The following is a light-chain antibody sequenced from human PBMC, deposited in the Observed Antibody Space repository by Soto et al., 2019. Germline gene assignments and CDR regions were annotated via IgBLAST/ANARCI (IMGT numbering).Light chain of an antibody. J-gene: IGKJ4*01. CDR3: QEFNSYPLT. Sequence: AIQLTQSPSSLSASVGDRVTITCRASQGISSALAWYQQEPGKAPKLLIYDASSFESGVPSRFSGTGSGTDSKLTISSPQPEDFATYDCQEFNSYPLTFGGGTKVEIK. V-gene: IGKV1-13*02. CDR1: QGISSA. CDR2: DAS.